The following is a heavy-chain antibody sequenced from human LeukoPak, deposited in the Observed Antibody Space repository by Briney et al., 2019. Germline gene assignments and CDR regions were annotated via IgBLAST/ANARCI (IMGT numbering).Heavy chain of an antibody. CDR3: ARDYRGVTIFGVVSYYFDY. CDR2: ISSSSSYI. D-gene: IGHD3-3*01. CDR1: GFTFSSYS. V-gene: IGHV3-21*01. Sequence: GGSLRLSCAASGFTFSSYSMNWVRQAPGKGLEWVSSISSSSSYIYYADSVKGRFTISRDNAKNSLYLQMNSLRAEDTAVYYCARDYRGVTIFGVVSYYFDYWGQGTLVTVSS. J-gene: IGHJ4*02.